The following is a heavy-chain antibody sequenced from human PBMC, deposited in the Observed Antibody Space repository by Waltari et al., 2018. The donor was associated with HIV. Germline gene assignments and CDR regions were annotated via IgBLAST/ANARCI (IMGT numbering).Heavy chain of an antibody. V-gene: IGHV3-74*01. Sequence: VESGGGLVQPGGSLRLSCAASRFTFSNYWIYWVRQVPGKGLVWVSRVNGDASSTDYADSVRGRFTISRDNAKNTVFLQMDSLRAEDTAVYYCTRAVFWSTFFSDNFFDYWGQGTPLTVSS. D-gene: IGHD3-3*01. CDR3: TRAVFWSTFFSDNFFDY. CDR1: RFTFSNYW. CDR2: VNGDASST. J-gene: IGHJ4*02.